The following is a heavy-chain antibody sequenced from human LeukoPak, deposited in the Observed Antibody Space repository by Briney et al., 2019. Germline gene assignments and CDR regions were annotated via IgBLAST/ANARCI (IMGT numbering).Heavy chain of an antibody. CDR2: ISSSSSYI. D-gene: IGHD3-22*01. CDR1: GFTFSSHA. CDR3: ARDVLFSGYGDPSYWYFDL. V-gene: IGHV3-21*01. Sequence: GGSLRLSCTASGFTFSSHAMNWVRQAPGKGLEWVSSISSSSSYIYYADSVKGRFTISRDNAKNSLYLQMNSLRAEDTAVYYCARDVLFSGYGDPSYWYFDLWGRGTLVTVSS. J-gene: IGHJ2*01.